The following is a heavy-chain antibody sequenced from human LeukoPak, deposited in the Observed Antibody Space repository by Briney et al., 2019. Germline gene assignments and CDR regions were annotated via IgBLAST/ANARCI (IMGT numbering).Heavy chain of an antibody. V-gene: IGHV4-31*03. D-gene: IGHD4-17*01. CDR1: GGSISSGGYY. CDR3: ARGPTTVTLPL. Sequence: SETLSLSCTVSGGSISSGGYYWSWIRQHPGKGLEWIGYIYYSGSTYYNPSLKSRVTISVDTSKNQFSLKLSSVTAADTAVYYCARGPTTVTLPLWGQGTLVTVSS. J-gene: IGHJ4*02. CDR2: IYYSGST.